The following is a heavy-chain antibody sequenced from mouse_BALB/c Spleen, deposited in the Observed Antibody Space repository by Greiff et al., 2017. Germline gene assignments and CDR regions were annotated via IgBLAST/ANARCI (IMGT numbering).Heavy chain of an antibody. D-gene: IGHD1-2*01. CDR2: IDPENGNT. J-gene: IGHJ4*01. V-gene: IGHV14-1*02. CDR3: ARSRPLRGPYYYAMDY. CDR1: GFNIKDYY. Sequence: EVKLQQSGAELVRPGALVKLSCKASGFNIKDYYMHWVKQRPEQGLEWIGWIDPENGNTIYDPKFQGKASITADTSSNTAYLQLSSLTSEDTAVYYCARSRPLRGPYYYAMDYWGQGTSVTVSS.